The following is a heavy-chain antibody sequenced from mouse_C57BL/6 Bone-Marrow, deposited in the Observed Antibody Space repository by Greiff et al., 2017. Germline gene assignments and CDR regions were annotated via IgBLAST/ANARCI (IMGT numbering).Heavy chain of an antibody. CDR1: GYTFTSYW. Sequence: QVQLQQPGAALVRPGHSVKLSCKASGYTFTSYWMHWVKQRPGQGLEWIGVIDPSDSYTNYNQKFNGTATLSVDTSSSTAYMQRSSLTSEDSAVYYCARGGIYDGYLFDYWGQGTTLTVSS. J-gene: IGHJ2*01. CDR3: ARGGIYDGYLFDY. CDR2: IDPSDSYT. V-gene: IGHV1-59*01. D-gene: IGHD2-3*01.